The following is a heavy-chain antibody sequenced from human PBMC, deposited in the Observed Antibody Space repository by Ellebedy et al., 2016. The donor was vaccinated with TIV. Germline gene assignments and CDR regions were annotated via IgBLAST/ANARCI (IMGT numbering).Heavy chain of an antibody. J-gene: IGHJ6*02. CDR3: ARHLWGGDGMDV. CDR2: IYYSGST. Sequence: MPSETLSLTCTVSGGSISSYYWSWIRQPPGKGLEWIGYIYYSGSTNYNPSLKSRVTISVDTSKNQFSLKLSSVTAADTAVYYCARHLWGGDGMDVWGQGTTVTVSS. D-gene: IGHD2-21*01. CDR1: GGSISSYY. V-gene: IGHV4-59*08.